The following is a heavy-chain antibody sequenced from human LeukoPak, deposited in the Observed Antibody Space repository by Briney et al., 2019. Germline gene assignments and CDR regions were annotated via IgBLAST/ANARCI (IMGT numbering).Heavy chain of an antibody. CDR1: VFTFSSYS. V-gene: IGHV3-21*01. CDR3: ARGSISIAAAGPPDDY. Sequence: PGGALRLSCAASVFTFSSYSMNWVRQAPGKGLEWVSSISSSSSYIYYADSVKGRFTISRDNAKNSLYLQMNSLRAEDTAVYYCARGSISIAAAGPPDDYWGQGTLVTVSS. D-gene: IGHD6-13*01. J-gene: IGHJ4*02. CDR2: ISSSSSYI.